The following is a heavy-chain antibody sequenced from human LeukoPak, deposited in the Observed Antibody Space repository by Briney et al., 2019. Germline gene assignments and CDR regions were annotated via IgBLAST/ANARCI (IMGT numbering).Heavy chain of an antibody. CDR3: ARGEGDSSGYYYFDY. J-gene: IGHJ4*02. V-gene: IGHV4-39*07. CDR2: IFYSGST. Sequence: SETLSLTCTVSGGSISSSNYYWGWIRQPPGKGLEWIGSIFYSGSTYYNPSLKSRVTISVDKSKNQFSLKLSSVTAADTAVYYCARGEGDSSGYYYFDYWGQGTLVTVSS. D-gene: IGHD3-22*01. CDR1: GGSISSSNYY.